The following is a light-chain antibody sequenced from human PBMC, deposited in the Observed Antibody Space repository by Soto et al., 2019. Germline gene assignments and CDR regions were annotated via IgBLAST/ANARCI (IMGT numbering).Light chain of an antibody. CDR2: AES. J-gene: IGKJ1*01. CDR3: QQSYIAHRA. Sequence: DIQLPQSPSSLSASVGEIVTITCRASQCIARYLHWYQEKPGKVPQLLIYAESSTASGVPSRFNGSGSGTDFALTISSLQPEEYATYYCQQSYIAHRACGQGTNVESK. CDR1: QCIARY. V-gene: IGKV1-39*01.